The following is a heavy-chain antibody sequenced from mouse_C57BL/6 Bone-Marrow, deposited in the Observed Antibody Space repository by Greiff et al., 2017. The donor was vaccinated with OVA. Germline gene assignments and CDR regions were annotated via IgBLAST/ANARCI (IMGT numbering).Heavy chain of an antibody. D-gene: IGHD4-1*02. Sequence: EVKLVESGGGLVQPGGSLSLSCAASGFTFTDYYMSWVRQPPGKALEWLGFIRNKANGYTTEYSASVKGRFTISRDNSQSILYLQMNALRAEDSATYYCASSQLFAYWGQGTLVTVSA. CDR2: IRNKANGYTT. CDR1: GFTFTDYY. J-gene: IGHJ3*01. CDR3: ASSQLFAY. V-gene: IGHV7-3*01.